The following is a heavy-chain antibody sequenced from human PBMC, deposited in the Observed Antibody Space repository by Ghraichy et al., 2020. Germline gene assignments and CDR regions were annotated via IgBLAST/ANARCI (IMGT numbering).Heavy chain of an antibody. CDR3: ARGRGTGDRRYFDL. CDR2: INHSGTT. CDR1: GVPFSNYY. Sequence: SETLSLTCAVYGVPFSNYYWSWIRQPPGKGLEWIGEEWIGQINHSGTTNYNPSLKGRLTISEDTSKNQFSLNLGSVSAADTAVYYCARGRGTGDRRYFDLWGRGTLVNVSS. J-gene: IGHJ2*01. D-gene: IGHD7-27*01. V-gene: IGHV4-34*01.